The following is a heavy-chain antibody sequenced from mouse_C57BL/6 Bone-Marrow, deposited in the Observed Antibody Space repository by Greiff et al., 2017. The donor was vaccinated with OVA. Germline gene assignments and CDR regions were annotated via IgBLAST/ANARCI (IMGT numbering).Heavy chain of an antibody. Sequence: QVHVKQSGAELVRPGASVTLSCKASGYTFTDYEMHWVKQTPVHGLEWIGAIDPETGGTAYNQKFKGQAILTADKSSSTAYMELRSLTSEDSAVYYCTRWDYYSGSISVGAMDYWGQGTPVTVSS. CDR1: GYTFTDYE. D-gene: IGHD1-1*01. CDR3: TRWDYYSGSISVGAMDY. CDR2: IDPETGGT. J-gene: IGHJ4*01. V-gene: IGHV1-15*01.